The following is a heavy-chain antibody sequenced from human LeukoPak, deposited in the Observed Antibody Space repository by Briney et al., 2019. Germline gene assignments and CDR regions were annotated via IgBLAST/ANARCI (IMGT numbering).Heavy chain of an antibody. D-gene: IGHD3-16*01. CDR1: EFTLSSYE. CDR2: ISIRGTTR. V-gene: IGHV3-48*03. J-gene: IGHJ4*02. CDR3: ARDVGPHYVDY. Sequence: GGSLRLSCAASEFTLSSYEINWVRQAPGKGLEWVAYISIRGTTRYYADSVKGRFAISRGNAKNSLYLQMNSLRAEDTAVYYCARDVGPHYVDYWGQGTLVTVSS.